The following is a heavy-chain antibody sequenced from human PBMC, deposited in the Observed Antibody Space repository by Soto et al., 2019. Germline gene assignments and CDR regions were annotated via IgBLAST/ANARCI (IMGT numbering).Heavy chain of an antibody. CDR3: ERDDANIAAAGTGNWFDP. J-gene: IGHJ5*02. Sequence: AAVKVSCKASGYTFTSYGISWVRQAPGQGXEWMGWISAYNGNTNYAQKLQGRVTMTTDTSTSTAYMELRSLRSDDTAVYYCERDDANIAAAGTGNWFDPWGQGTLVTVSS. D-gene: IGHD6-13*01. V-gene: IGHV1-18*04. CDR1: GYTFTSYG. CDR2: ISAYNGNT.